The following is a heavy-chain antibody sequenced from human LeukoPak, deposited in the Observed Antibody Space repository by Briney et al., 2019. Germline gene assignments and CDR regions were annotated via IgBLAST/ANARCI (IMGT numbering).Heavy chain of an antibody. CDR3: ARAGMTGTPDY. CDR2: IKEDGSAT. V-gene: IGHV3-7*01. CDR1: GFTFSHFW. J-gene: IGHJ4*02. D-gene: IGHD3-9*01. Sequence: PGGSLRLSCEVSGFTFSHFWMTWVRQAPGKGLEWVANIKEDGSATYYVGSVKGRFTLSRDNARNVLYLQMKYVGVDDTAVYYCARAGMTGTPDYWGQGTLVTVSS.